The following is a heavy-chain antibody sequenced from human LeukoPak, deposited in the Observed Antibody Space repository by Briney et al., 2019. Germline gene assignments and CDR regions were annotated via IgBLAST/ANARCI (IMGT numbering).Heavy chain of an antibody. D-gene: IGHD2-21*02. Sequence: GESLNTSCQGLGYRFTEHSIRWARQMPGKGLEWMAMIYPGDSHIRYSPSFQSQVTISADKSINTAHLQWSSLKSSDAAISCCTGLPALARDLCYYGIVLSGQGTEVTVSS. J-gene: IGHJ6*02. CDR3: TGLPALARDLCYYGIVL. CDR2: IYPGDSHI. CDR1: GYRFTEHS. V-gene: IGHV5-51*01.